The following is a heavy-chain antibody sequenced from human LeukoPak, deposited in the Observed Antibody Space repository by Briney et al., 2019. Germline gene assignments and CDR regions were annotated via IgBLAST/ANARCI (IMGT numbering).Heavy chain of an antibody. Sequence: ASVKVSCKASGYTFTSYGISWVRQAPGQGLEWMGWISAYNGNTNYAQKLQGRITITTDTSTSTAYMELRSLRSDDTAVYYCARDREYTFGGVIVKRTFDYWGQGTLVTVSS. D-gene: IGHD3-16*02. CDR2: ISAYNGNT. CDR3: ARDREYTFGGVIVKRTFDY. V-gene: IGHV1-18*01. CDR1: GYTFTSYG. J-gene: IGHJ4*02.